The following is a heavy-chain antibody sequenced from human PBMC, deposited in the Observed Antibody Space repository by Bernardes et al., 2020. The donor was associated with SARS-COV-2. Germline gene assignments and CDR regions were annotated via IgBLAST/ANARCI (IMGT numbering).Heavy chain of an antibody. Sequence: SETLSLTCSVSGGSISSSSYYWGWIRQPPGKGLEWIGSIYYSGSTYRGSTYYNPSLKSRVTISVDTSKNQFSLKVSSVTAADTAVYYCARDNGGSSRFDYWGQGTLVTVSS. D-gene: IGHD2-15*01. CDR3: ARDNGGSSRFDY. CDR1: GGSISSSSYY. J-gene: IGHJ4*02. CDR2: IYYSGSTYRGST. V-gene: IGHV4-39*02.